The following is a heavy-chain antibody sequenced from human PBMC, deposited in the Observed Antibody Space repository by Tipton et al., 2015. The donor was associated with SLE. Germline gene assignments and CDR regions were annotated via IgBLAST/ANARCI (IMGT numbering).Heavy chain of an antibody. CDR3: ARSSWYSSSPSEY. CDR1: GGSISSGGYY. V-gene: IGHV4-31*02. Sequence: LRLSCTVSGGSISSGGYYWSWIRQHPGKGLEWIGYIYYSGSAYYNPSLKSRLTISVDTSKNQFSLKLSSVTAADTAVYYCARSSWYSSSPSEYWGQGTLVTVSS. CDR2: IYYSGSA. D-gene: IGHD6-13*01. J-gene: IGHJ4*02.